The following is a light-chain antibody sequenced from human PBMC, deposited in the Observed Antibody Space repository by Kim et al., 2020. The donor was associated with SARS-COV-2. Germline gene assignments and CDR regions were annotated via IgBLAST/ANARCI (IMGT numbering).Light chain of an antibody. J-gene: IGLJ2*01. CDR2: EVS. V-gene: IGLV2-23*02. CDR3: CSYAGSSTVV. Sequence: GQSIAISCTGTSGDVGSYNLVSWYRQHPGKAPKLMIYEVSKRPAGVSNRFSGSKSGNTASLTISGLQAEDEADYYCCSYAGSSTVVFGGGTQLTVL. CDR1: SGDVGSYNL.